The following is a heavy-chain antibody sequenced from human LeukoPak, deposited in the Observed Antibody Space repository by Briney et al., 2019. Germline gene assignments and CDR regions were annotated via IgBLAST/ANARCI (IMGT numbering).Heavy chain of an antibody. CDR2: INSDGSWT. V-gene: IGHV3-74*01. D-gene: IGHD2/OR15-2a*01. J-gene: IGHJ4*02. CDR1: GNYW. Sequence: GGSLRLSCAASGNYWMHWVRQAPGKGLVWVSHINSDGSWTSYADSVKGRFTISKDNAKNAVYLQMNSLRAEDTAVYYCVSFYETYWGRGTLVTVSS. CDR3: VSFYETY.